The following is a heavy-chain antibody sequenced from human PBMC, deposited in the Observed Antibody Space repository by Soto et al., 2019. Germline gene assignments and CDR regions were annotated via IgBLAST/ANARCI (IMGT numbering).Heavy chain of an antibody. V-gene: IGHV1-18*01. J-gene: IGHJ4*02. CDR2: ISDYNGNT. CDR3: ARDESSGWYY. CDR1: GYTFTSSA. Sequence: ASVTVSCKASGYTFTSSAISWVRQAPGQGLEWMGWISDYNGNTNNAQKLQGRVTMTTDTSTRTAYMALRSLSADDTAVYYCARDESSGWYYWGQGTLVTVSS. D-gene: IGHD6-19*01.